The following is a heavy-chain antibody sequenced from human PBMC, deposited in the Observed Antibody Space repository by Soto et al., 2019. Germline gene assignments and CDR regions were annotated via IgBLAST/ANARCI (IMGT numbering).Heavy chain of an antibody. CDR1: EFTFSSYE. J-gene: IGHJ4*02. CDR2: ISSSGTTI. CDR3: ARAPDGSGSYYYFDT. D-gene: IGHD3-22*01. Sequence: PGGSLRLSCVASEFTFSSYEMNWVRQAPGKGLEWVSYISSSGTTIYYTDSVKGRLTISRDNAKKSLYVEMNTLGAEDTAVYYCARAPDGSGSYYYFDTWGQGTLVTVSS. V-gene: IGHV3-48*03.